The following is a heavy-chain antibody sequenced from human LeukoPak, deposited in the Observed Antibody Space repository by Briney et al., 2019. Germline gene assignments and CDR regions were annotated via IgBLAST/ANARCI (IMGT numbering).Heavy chain of an antibody. CDR3: ARVQWLVRSTDAFDI. Sequence: GGSLRLSCAASGFTFTNYWMSWVRQAPGKGLEWVANIKQDGSEKYYVDSVKGRFTISRDNAKNSLYLQMNSLRAEDTAVYYCARVQWLVRSTDAFDIWGQGTMVTVSS. CDR2: IKQDGSEK. D-gene: IGHD6-19*01. CDR1: GFTFTNYW. J-gene: IGHJ3*02. V-gene: IGHV3-7*01.